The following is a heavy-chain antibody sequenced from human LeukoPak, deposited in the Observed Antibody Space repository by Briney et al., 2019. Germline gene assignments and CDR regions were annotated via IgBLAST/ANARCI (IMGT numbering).Heavy chain of an antibody. CDR1: GFPFSSYA. V-gene: IGHV3-23*01. CDR2: ISGSGDDT. J-gene: IGHJ4*02. D-gene: IGHD5-18*01. CDR3: AEDPLNTLMVSPTFDY. Sequence: PGGSLRLSCVVSGFPFSSYAMSWVRQAPGKGLEWVSGISGSGDDTYYAASVKGRFIVSRDTSKNTLYLQMNSLRAEDTAVYYCAEDPLNTLMVSPTFDYWGQGTLVTVSS.